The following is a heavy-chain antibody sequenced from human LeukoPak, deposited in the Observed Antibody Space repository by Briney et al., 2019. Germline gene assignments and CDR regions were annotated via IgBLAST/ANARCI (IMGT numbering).Heavy chain of an antibody. Sequence: SETLSLTCAVYGGSFSGYYWAWIRQSPGKGLEWIGEINPSGSTYYNPSLKSRLTISRDTSKNQFSLRLSSVTAADTAVYYCARGRQEISMILVVMTGVSYYLDVWGKGTTVTVS. CDR3: ARGRQEISMILVVMTGVSYYLDV. CDR1: GGSFSGYY. D-gene: IGHD3-22*01. CDR2: INPSGST. V-gene: IGHV4-34*01. J-gene: IGHJ6*03.